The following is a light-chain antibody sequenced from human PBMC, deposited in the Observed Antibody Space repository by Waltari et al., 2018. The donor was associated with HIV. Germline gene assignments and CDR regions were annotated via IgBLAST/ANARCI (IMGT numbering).Light chain of an antibody. V-gene: IGLV1-47*01. J-gene: IGLJ3*02. Sequence: QSVLTQPPSASGTPGQRVTISCSGSSSNIGSNYVYWYQQLPGTAPKLLIYRNTQRPSGVPDRFAGSKSGTSAALAISVIRSEDEADYYCAAWDDSLSGPGVFGGGTKLTVL. CDR3: AAWDDSLSGPGV. CDR1: SSNIGSNY. CDR2: RNT.